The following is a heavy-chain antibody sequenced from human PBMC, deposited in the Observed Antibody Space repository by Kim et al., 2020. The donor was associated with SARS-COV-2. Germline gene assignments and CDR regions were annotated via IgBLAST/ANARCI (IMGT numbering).Heavy chain of an antibody. D-gene: IGHD3-22*01. CDR3: ASWGSGYPDAFDI. CDR2: IYYSGST. V-gene: IGHV4-39*01. Sequence: SETLSLTCTVSGGSISSSSYYWGWIRQPPGKGLEWIGSIYYSGSTYYNPSLKSRVTISVDTSKNQFSLKLSSVTAADTAVYYCASWGSGYPDAFDIWGQG. CDR1: GGSISSSSYY. J-gene: IGHJ3*02.